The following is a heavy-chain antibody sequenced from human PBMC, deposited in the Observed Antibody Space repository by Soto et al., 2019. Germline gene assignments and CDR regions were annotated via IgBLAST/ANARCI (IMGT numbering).Heavy chain of an antibody. CDR3: ATLGYSYGSPPVDYYYYGMDV. CDR2: FDPEDGET. D-gene: IGHD5-18*01. J-gene: IGHJ6*02. Sequence: GASVKVSCKVSGYTLTELSMHWVRQAPGKGLEWMGGFDPEDGETIYAQKFQGRVTMTEDTSTDTAYMELSSLRSEDTAVYYCATLGYSYGSPPVDYYYYGMDVWGQGTTVTVSS. CDR1: GYTLTELS. V-gene: IGHV1-24*01.